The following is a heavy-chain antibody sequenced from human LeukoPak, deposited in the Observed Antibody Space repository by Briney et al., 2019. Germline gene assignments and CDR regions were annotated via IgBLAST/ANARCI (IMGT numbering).Heavy chain of an antibody. Sequence: GGSLRLSCAASGFTFSSYAMSWVRQAPGKGMEWVSAISGSGGSTYYADSVKGRFTISRDNSKNTLYLQMNSLRAEDTAVYYCAKDSGYSYAYNWFDPWGQGTLVTVSS. J-gene: IGHJ5*02. CDR1: GFTFSSYA. D-gene: IGHD5-18*01. V-gene: IGHV3-23*01. CDR2: ISGSGGST. CDR3: AKDSGYSYAYNWFDP.